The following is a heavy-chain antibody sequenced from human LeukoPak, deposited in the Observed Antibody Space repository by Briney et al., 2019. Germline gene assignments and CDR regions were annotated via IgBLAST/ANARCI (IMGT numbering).Heavy chain of an antibody. Sequence: GGSLRLSCAASGFTFSDYFMSWIRQAPGKGLEWVSYVSSSGSTIYYADSVKGRFTISRDNAKNTLYLQMNSLRAEDTAIHYCAKRHGSGIKYFEFWGQGTLVTVSS. CDR3: AKRHGSGIKYFEF. D-gene: IGHD3-10*01. CDR2: VSSSGSTI. J-gene: IGHJ4*02. CDR1: GFTFSDYF. V-gene: IGHV3-11*01.